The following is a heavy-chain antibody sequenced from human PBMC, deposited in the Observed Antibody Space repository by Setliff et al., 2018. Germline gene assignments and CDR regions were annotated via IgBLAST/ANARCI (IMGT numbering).Heavy chain of an antibody. D-gene: IGHD3-10*01. J-gene: IGHJ4*02. CDR2: ISGYDGNT. V-gene: IGHV1-18*01. CDR3: ARDSYAMVRGADSKRFDY. CDR1: GYTFTTYG. Sequence: ASVKVSCKASGYTFTTYGISWVRQAPGQGLEWMGWISGYDGNTVYARKFQDRVTLTTDTSTTTAYMELRSLRSDDTAVYYCARDSYAMVRGADSKRFDYWGQGTLVTVS.